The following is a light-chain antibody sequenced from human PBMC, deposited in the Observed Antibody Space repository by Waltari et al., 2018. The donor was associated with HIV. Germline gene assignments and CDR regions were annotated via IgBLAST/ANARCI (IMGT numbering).Light chain of an antibody. Sequence: DIQMTQSPSSLSASVGDRVAITCQASQDSGNYLNWYQQKPGKAPKVLSYDASNLETGVPSRFSGRVYGTDFTFTISSLQPEDIAAYYCQQYDNPPLTFGAGTKVEIK. CDR2: DAS. J-gene: IGKJ4*01. CDR3: QQYDNPPLT. V-gene: IGKV1-33*01. CDR1: QDSGNY.